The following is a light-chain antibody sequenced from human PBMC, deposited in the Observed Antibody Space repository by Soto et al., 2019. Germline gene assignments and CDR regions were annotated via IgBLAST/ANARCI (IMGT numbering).Light chain of an antibody. CDR1: QSVSSSY. Sequence: EIVLTQSPGTLSLSPGERATLSCRASQSVSSSYLAWYQQKPGQAPRLLIYGASSRATGIPDRFSGSGSGTEFTLTISRLEAEDFAVYYCQQYGISPGGTFGQGTKLEIK. J-gene: IGKJ2*01. CDR2: GAS. V-gene: IGKV3-20*01. CDR3: QQYGISPGGT.